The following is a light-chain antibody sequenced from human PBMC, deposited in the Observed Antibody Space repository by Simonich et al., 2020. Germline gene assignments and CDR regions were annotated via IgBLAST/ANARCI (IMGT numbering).Light chain of an antibody. CDR3: QQYNNWWT. V-gene: IGKV4-1*01. J-gene: IGKJ1*01. CDR1: QSVFNSSNNKHY. CDR2: WAS. Sequence: DIVMTQSQDSLAVSLGERATINCKSSQSVFNSSNNKHYLAWYQQQPGQPSKLLIYWASTRESGVPDRFSGSGSGTEFTLTSSSLQSEDFAVYYCQQYNNWWTFGQGTKVEIK.